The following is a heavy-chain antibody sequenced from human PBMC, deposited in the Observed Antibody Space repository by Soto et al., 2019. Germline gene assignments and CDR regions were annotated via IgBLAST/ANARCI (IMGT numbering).Heavy chain of an antibody. Sequence: GGSLRLSCAASGLAFINYALTWVRQAPGKGLEWVSSISGGGGSTSYADSVRGRFTISRDNSKSMLFLQMNSLRAEDTAVYYCAKDPNGDYLGAFDYWGQGTLVTVSS. J-gene: IGHJ4*02. CDR3: AKDPNGDYLGAFDY. D-gene: IGHD4-17*01. CDR1: GLAFINYA. V-gene: IGHV3-23*01. CDR2: ISGGGGST.